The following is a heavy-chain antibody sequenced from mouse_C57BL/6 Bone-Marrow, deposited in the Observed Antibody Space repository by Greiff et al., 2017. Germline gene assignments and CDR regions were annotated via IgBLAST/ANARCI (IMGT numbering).Heavy chain of an antibody. D-gene: IGHD2-5*01. J-gene: IGHJ1*03. Sequence: VQLQESGAELARPGASVKLSCKASGYTFTSYGISWVKQRTGQGLEWIGEIYPRSGNTYYNEKFKGKATLTADKSSSTAYMELRSLTSEDSAVYFCARRRSSYYSNCLYWYFDVWGTGTTVTVSS. CDR3: ARRRSSYYSNCLYWYFDV. V-gene: IGHV1-81*01. CDR1: GYTFTSYG. CDR2: IYPRSGNT.